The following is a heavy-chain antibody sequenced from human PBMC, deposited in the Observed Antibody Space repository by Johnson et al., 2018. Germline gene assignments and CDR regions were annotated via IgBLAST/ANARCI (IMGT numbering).Heavy chain of an antibody. J-gene: IGHJ4*02. CDR2: LYSSGST. V-gene: IGHV4-59*01. CDR3: ARDMGYGDPFDY. D-gene: IGHD4-17*01. Sequence: QVQLQESGPGLVKPSETXSLTCTVSSGSISTYYWNWIRQPPGKGLAWIGYLYSSGSTNYNPSLKSRVTISVDTSKNHFSLQLSSVTAADTPVYYCARDMGYGDPFDYWGQGTLVTVSS. CDR1: SGSISTYY.